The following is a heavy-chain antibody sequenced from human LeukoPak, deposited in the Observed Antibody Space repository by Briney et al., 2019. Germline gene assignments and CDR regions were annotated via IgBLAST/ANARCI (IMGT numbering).Heavy chain of an antibody. Sequence: GGSLRLSCEASGFTFSSYSMHWVRQAPGKGLEWVAVRSYDGSNKYYADSVKGRFTISRDNSKDKLYLQMNSLRAEDTAVYYCAREPHSTVYYYSFDYWGQGTLVTVSS. CDR3: AREPHSTVYYYSFDY. CDR2: RSYDGSNK. J-gene: IGHJ4*02. D-gene: IGHD3-22*01. V-gene: IGHV3-30*04. CDR1: GFTFSSYS.